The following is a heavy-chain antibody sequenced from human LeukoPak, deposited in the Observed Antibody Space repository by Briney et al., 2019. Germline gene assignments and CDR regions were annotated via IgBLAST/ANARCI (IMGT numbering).Heavy chain of an antibody. CDR2: IYTSGST. D-gene: IGHD6-6*01. V-gene: IGHV4-4*09. CDR3: ARHDIRRSSSSYFDY. J-gene: IGHJ4*02. CDR1: GGSISSDY. Sequence: TSETLSLTCTVSGGSISSDYWSWIRQPPGKGLEWIGYIYTSGSTNYNPSLKSRVTISVDTFKNQFSLKLSSVTAADTAVYYCARHDIRRSSSSYFDYWGQGTLVTVSS.